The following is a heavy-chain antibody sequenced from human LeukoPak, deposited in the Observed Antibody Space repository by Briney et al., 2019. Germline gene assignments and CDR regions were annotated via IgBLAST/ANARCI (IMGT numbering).Heavy chain of an antibody. J-gene: IGHJ4*02. Sequence: GASVKVSCKASGGTFSSYAISWVRQAPGQGLEWMGWISAYNGNTNYAQKLQGRVTMTTDTSTSTAYMELRSLRSDDTAVYYCARAATVAGHDYWGQGTLVTVS. CDR2: ISAYNGNT. CDR1: GGTFSSYA. D-gene: IGHD6-19*01. V-gene: IGHV1-18*01. CDR3: ARAATVAGHDY.